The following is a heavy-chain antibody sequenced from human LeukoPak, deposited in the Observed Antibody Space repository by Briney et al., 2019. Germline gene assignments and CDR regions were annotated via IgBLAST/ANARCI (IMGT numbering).Heavy chain of an antibody. CDR3: AKEHSGSYPDPNRENWFDP. Sequence: RGSLRLSCAASGFNLGSYAMSWVRQAPGKGLQWVSSISGLDGTTFYAISVKGRFTISRDSSKNTLYLQMNSLRAEDMAVYYCAKEHSGSYPDPNRENWFDPWGQGTLVTVSS. J-gene: IGHJ5*02. D-gene: IGHD3-10*01. V-gene: IGHV3-23*01. CDR2: ISGLDGTT. CDR1: GFNLGSYA.